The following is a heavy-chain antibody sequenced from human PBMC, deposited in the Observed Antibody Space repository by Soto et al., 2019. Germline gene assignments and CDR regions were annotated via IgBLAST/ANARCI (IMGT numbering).Heavy chain of an antibody. CDR2: TYYRSKWYY. CDR3: ARGEYYSGRIFDY. D-gene: IGHD1-26*01. CDR1: GDSVSSNSAG. J-gene: IGHJ4*01. V-gene: IGHV6-1*01. Sequence: SQTLSLTCAITGDSVSSNSAGWSWVRQSPSRGLEWLGRTYYRSKWYYEYAVSVRGRITINPDTSKNQYSLQLNSVTPEDTAVYFCARGEYYSGRIFDYWGPGTLVTVSS.